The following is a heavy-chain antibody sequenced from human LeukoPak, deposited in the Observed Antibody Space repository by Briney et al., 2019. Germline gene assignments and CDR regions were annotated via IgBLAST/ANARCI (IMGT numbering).Heavy chain of an antibody. Sequence: SETLSLTCTVSGGSISSFYWSWIRQPPGKGLEWIGYFHDSGGTNYNPSLKSRVAISVDTSKNQFSLMVNSVTAADTAVYYCARGGPSGRPGIGFDYWGQGTLVTVSS. J-gene: IGHJ4*02. D-gene: IGHD1-26*01. CDR3: ARGGPSGRPGIGFDY. CDR1: GGSISSFY. V-gene: IGHV4-59*01. CDR2: FHDSGGT.